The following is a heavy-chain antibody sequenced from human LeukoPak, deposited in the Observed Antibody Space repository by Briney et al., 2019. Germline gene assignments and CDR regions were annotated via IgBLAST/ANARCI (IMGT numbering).Heavy chain of an antibody. Sequence: PGGSLRLSCAASGFTFKDYYMSWVRQAPGKGLEWLSYISGSGSGVYDGDHVKGRFAIARDNAKNLVYLQMNNLRVEDTAVYYCVRDKDTSGWNWLDLWGQGNLVTVSS. V-gene: IGHV3-11*01. CDR3: VRDKDTSGWNWLDL. CDR2: ISGSGSGV. CDR1: GFTFKDYY. D-gene: IGHD6-19*01. J-gene: IGHJ5*02.